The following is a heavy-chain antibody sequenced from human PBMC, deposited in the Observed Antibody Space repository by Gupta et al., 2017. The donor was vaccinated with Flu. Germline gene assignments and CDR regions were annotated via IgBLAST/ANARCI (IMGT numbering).Heavy chain of an antibody. J-gene: IGHJ4*02. V-gene: IGHV4-59*12. CDR1: GASISNYY. CDR2: IYHSGST. CDR3: AREVGGQTSGWPYYFDY. D-gene: IGHD6-19*01. Sequence: QVQLQESGPGLVKPSETLSLTCTVSGASISNYYWGWIRQPPGKGLQWIEYIYHSGSTNSNPSLKSRVTMSVDTSKNQFSLNLSSVTAADAAVYYCAREVGGQTSGWPYYFDYWGQGTLVTVSS.